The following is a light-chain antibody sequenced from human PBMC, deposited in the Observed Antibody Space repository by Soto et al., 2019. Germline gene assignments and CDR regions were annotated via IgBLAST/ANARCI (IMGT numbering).Light chain of an antibody. V-gene: IGLV1-44*01. CDR2: SNN. CDR1: SSNIASNT. J-gene: IGLJ1*01. Sequence: QSVLTQPPSASGTPGQRVTISCSGSSSNIASNTVNWYQHLPGTAPKLLIYSNNERPSGVPDRFSASKSGTSASLAISGLQSEDEAHYYCASWDDSLNGHVFGTGTKLTVL. CDR3: ASWDDSLNGHV.